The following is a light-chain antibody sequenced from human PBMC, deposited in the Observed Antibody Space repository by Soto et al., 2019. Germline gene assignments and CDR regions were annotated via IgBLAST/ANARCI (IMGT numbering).Light chain of an antibody. Sequence: DIQMTQSPSSRSASLEARVIITDRASQSFSNHLNWYQQKPGKAPKLLIFAASSLQSGVPSRFSGSRSGPDFTLTISSLQPEDFATYYCQQSYSSPPTFGQGTKVEIK. J-gene: IGKJ1*01. CDR3: QQSYSSPPT. CDR1: QSFSNH. CDR2: AAS. V-gene: IGKV1-39*01.